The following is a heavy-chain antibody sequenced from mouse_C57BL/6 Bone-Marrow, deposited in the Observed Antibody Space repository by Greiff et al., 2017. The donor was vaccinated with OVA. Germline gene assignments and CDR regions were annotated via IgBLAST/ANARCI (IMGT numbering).Heavy chain of an antibody. Sequence: VQLQQSGPELVKPGASVKISCKASGYTFTDYYMNWVKQSHGKSLEWIGDINPNNGGTSYNQKFKGKATLTVDKSSSTAYMELRSLTSEDSAVYYSLIYYDYEGDYWGQGTTLTVSS. CDR2: INPNNGGT. CDR3: LIYYDYEGDY. V-gene: IGHV1-26*01. CDR1: GYTFTDYY. D-gene: IGHD2-4*01. J-gene: IGHJ2*01.